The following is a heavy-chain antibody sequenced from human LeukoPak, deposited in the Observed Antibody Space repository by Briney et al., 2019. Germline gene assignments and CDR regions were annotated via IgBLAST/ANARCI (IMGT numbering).Heavy chain of an antibody. D-gene: IGHD5-18*01. CDR1: GYTFTSYD. Sequence: ASVKVSCKASGYTFTSYDINWVRQATGQGLEWMGWMNPNSGNTGYAQKFQGRVTMTRNTFISTAYMELSSLRSEDTAVYYCARGHSSYGYFDYWGQGTLVTVSS. CDR2: MNPNSGNT. J-gene: IGHJ4*02. V-gene: IGHV1-8*01. CDR3: ARGHSSYGYFDY.